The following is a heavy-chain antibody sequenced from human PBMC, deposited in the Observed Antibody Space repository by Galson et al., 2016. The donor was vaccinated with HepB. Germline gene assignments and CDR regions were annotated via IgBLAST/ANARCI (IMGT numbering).Heavy chain of an antibody. Sequence: SVKVSCKASGGTFITYAVSWVRQAPGQGLQWMGGIVPMFDIVKYAENFQGRVTLTADQSTSTAYMELSSLRSQDTAVYYRATKPRYCRCEKCYYYGMDVWGQGTTVTVSS. D-gene: IGHD2-15*01. CDR1: GGTFITYA. CDR2: IVPMFDIV. V-gene: IGHV1-69*10. J-gene: IGHJ6*02. CDR3: ATKPRYCRCEKCYYYGMDV.